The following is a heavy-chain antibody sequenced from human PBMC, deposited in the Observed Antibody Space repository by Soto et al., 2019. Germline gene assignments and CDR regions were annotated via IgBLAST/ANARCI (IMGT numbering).Heavy chain of an antibody. D-gene: IGHD6-25*01. Sequence: EVQLVESGGGLIQPGGSLRLSCAVSGFTVSNNYMSWVRQAPGKGLEGVSVIYSGGYTAYGDSVKGRFTISRDNSKNPLNLQKNRLGAPAWGVFYCGTQRGGGGYWGQGTLVTVSS. CDR2: IYSGGYT. J-gene: IGHJ4*02. CDR3: GTQRGGGGY. V-gene: IGHV3-53*01. CDR1: GFTVSNNY.